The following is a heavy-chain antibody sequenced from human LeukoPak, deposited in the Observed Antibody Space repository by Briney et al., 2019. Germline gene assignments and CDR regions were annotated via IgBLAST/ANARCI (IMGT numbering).Heavy chain of an antibody. CDR2: IHCGGTT. Sequence: HPGGSLRLSCAASGFTVSNNFMNWVRQAPGRGLERVSVIHCGGTTYYADSVKGRFTISRDNSKNPLYLQMNSLRAEDTAVYYCARVTGFIQTWSPNFDSWGQGTLVTVSS. V-gene: IGHV3-66*01. CDR3: ARVTGFIQTWSPNFDS. D-gene: IGHD5-18*01. J-gene: IGHJ4*02. CDR1: GFTVSNNF.